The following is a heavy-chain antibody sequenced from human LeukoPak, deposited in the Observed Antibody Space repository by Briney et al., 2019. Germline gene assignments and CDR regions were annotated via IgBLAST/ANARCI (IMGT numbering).Heavy chain of an antibody. CDR2: IYNSGST. V-gene: IGHV4-59*08. Sequence: SETLSLTCTVSDGSIRSYHWSWIRQPPGKGLEWIGYIYNSGSTNYNPSLRSRVTISVDTSKNQFSLKLSSVTAADTAVYYCARRYYYDSHHDYWGQGTLVTVSS. CDR1: DGSIRSYH. CDR3: ARRYYYDSHHDY. D-gene: IGHD3-22*01. J-gene: IGHJ4*02.